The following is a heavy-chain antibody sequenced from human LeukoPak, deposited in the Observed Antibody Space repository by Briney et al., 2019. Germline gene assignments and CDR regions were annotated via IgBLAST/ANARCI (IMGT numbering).Heavy chain of an antibody. CDR3: NRGVGVTIFGVGGQAFDI. V-gene: IGHV1-46*03. J-gene: IGHJ3*02. Sequence: GASVKVSCKASGYTFTSNYMYWVRQAPGQGLEWMGIINPSGGTTRYAQKFQGRVTMTRDTSTSTLYMELSSLRSEATAVYYCNRGVGVTIFGVGGQAFDIWGQGTTVTVSS. CDR2: INPSGGTT. CDR1: GYTFTSNY. D-gene: IGHD3-3*01.